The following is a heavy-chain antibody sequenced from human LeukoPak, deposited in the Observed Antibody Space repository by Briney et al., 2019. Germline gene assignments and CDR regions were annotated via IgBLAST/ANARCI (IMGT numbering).Heavy chain of an antibody. D-gene: IGHD3-10*01. CDR1: GFTFSSYS. J-gene: IGHJ6*04. CDR3: ARVLSYYGSGSYPARYYYYGMDV. V-gene: IGHV3-21*01. Sequence: GGSPRLSCAASGFTFSSYSMNWVRQAPGKGLEWVSSISSSSSYIYYADSVKGRFTISRDNAKNSLYLQMNSLRAEDTAVYYCARVLSYYGSGSYPARYYYYGMDVWGKGTTVTVSS. CDR2: ISSSSSYI.